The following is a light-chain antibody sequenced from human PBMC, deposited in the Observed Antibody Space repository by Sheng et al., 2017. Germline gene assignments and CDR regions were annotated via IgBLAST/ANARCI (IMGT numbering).Light chain of an antibody. J-gene: IGKJ4*01. Sequence: DIQMTQSPSTLSASVGDRVTITCRASQSIGDWLAWYQQKPGKAPKLLIYAASSLQSGVPSRFSGSASGTDFTLTISSLQAEDFATYYCQQGNSFPLTFGGGTRVEIK. V-gene: IGKV1-12*01. CDR3: QQGNSFPLT. CDR1: QSIGDW. CDR2: AAS.